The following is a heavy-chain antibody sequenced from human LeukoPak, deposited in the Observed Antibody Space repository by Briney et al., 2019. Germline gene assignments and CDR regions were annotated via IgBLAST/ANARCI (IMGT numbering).Heavy chain of an antibody. J-gene: IGHJ5*02. CDR1: GFTFSSYG. CDR3: AKGVGGSYLNWFDP. Sequence: PGGSLRLSCAASGFTFSSYGMHWVRQAPGKGLEWVAVISYDGSNKYYADSVKGRFTISRDNSKNTLYLQMNSLRAEDTAVYYCAKGVGGSYLNWFDPWGQGTLVTVSS. V-gene: IGHV3-30*18. CDR2: ISYDGSNK. D-gene: IGHD1-26*01.